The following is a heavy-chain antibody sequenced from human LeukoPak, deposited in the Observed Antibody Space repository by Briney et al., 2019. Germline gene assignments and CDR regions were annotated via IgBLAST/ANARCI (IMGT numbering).Heavy chain of an antibody. D-gene: IGHD3-9*01. J-gene: IGHJ4*02. CDR2: ISGSGGST. Sequence: GGSLRLSCAASGFTFSSHAMSWVRQAPGKGLEWVSAISGSGGSTYYADSVKGRFTISRDNSKNTLYLQMNSLRAEDTAVYYCAKRRLLRRYFDPDYYFDYWGQGTLVTVSS. CDR3: AKRRLLRRYFDPDYYFDY. V-gene: IGHV3-23*01. CDR1: GFTFSSHA.